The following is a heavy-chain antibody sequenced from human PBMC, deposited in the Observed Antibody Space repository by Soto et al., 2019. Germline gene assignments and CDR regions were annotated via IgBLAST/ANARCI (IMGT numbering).Heavy chain of an antibody. CDR2: IYHTGTT. V-gene: IGHV4-30-2*01. J-gene: IGHJ6*02. CDR1: GGSISSGGYS. CDR3: ARGGSRFYGMDV. Sequence: QLQLQESGSGLVKPSQTLSLTCAVSGGSISSGGYSWSWIRQPPGKGLEWIGHIYHTGTTHYNPSLRGGVTVSVDMSKTQFSLKLSSVTAADTAVYYCARGGSRFYGMDVWGQGTTVTVSS.